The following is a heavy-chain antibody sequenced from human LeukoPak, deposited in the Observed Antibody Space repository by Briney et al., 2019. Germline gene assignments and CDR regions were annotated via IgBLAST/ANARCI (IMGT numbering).Heavy chain of an antibody. Sequence: RRSLRLSCADSRFTFSIYSMHWVRQALGKGLERVADISYDGSNKYYADTVKGRFTMPSANSKSTLYLQMNSLRAEDRAVYYCAKWAAAAGKNYFDYWGQGTLVTVSS. D-gene: IGHD6-13*01. CDR1: RFTFSIYS. CDR3: AKWAAAAGKNYFDY. CDR2: ISYDGSNK. J-gene: IGHJ4*02. V-gene: IGHV3-30*18.